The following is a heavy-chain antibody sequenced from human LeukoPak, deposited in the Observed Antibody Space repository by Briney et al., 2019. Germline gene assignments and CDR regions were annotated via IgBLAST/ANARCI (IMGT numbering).Heavy chain of an antibody. CDR3: AKDLLGGWNYYFDY. Sequence: GGSLRLSCAASRFTFSSYAMSWVRQAPGKGLEWVSAISGSGGSTYYADSVKGRFTISRDNSKNTLYLQMNSLRAEDTAVYYCAKDLLGGWNYYFDYWGQGTLVTVSS. J-gene: IGHJ4*02. D-gene: IGHD6-19*01. V-gene: IGHV3-23*01. CDR2: ISGSGGST. CDR1: RFTFSSYA.